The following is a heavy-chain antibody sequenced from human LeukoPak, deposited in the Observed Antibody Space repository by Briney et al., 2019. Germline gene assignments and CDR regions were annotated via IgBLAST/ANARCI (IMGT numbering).Heavy chain of an antibody. V-gene: IGHV4-39*01. J-gene: IGHJ4*02. Sequence: KPSETLSLTCTVSGGSISSSSYYWGWIRQPPGKGLEWIGSIYYSGSTYYNPSLKSRVTISVDTSKNQFSLKLSSVTAADTAVYYCARRPRSKVAAAGTTFDYWGQGTLVTVSS. CDR2: IYYSGST. D-gene: IGHD6-13*01. CDR3: ARRPRSKVAAAGTTFDY. CDR1: GGSISSSSYY.